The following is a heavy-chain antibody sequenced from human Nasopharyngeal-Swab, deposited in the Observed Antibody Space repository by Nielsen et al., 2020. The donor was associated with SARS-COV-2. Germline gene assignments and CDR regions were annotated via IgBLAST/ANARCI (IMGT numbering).Heavy chain of an antibody. CDR2: ITPSGGAT. CDR3: ASEPGGMAAPGKHFDP. V-gene: IGHV1-46*01. Sequence: WVRQAPGQGLERMGVITPSGGATNYARKFRGRVTMTRDPPTSTVYLDLSSLKSEDTAVYFCASEPGGMAAPGKHFDPWGQGTLVTVSS. D-gene: IGHD6-13*01. J-gene: IGHJ5*02.